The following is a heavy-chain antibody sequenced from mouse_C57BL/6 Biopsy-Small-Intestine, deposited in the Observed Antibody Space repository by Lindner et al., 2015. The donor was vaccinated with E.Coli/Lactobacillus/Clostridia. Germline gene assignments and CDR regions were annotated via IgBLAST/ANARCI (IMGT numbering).Heavy chain of an antibody. V-gene: IGHV1-81*01. J-gene: IGHJ4*01. D-gene: IGHD1-1*01. CDR3: ARSYYGSSYPYAMDY. Sequence: VQLQESGAELARPGASVKLSCKASGYTFTSYGISWVKQRTGQGLEWIGEIYPRSGNTYYNEKFKGKATLTADKSSSTAYMELRSLTSEDSAVYFCARSYYGSSYPYAMDYWGQGTSVTVFS. CDR1: GYTFTSYG. CDR2: IYPRSGNT.